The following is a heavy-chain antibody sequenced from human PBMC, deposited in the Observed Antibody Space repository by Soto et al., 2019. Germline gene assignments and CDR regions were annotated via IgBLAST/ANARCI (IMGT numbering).Heavy chain of an antibody. CDR1: GGSISSSNW. J-gene: IGHJ5*02. V-gene: IGHV4-4*02. Sequence: QVQLQESGPGLVKPSGTLSLTCAVSGGSISSSNWWSWVRQPPGKGLEWIGEIYHSGSTNYNPSLHRRVTISVEKSKNQFSLKLSSVTAADTAVYYCARDKGRGYYGSGSHNWFDPWGQGTLVTVSS. D-gene: IGHD3-10*01. CDR2: IYHSGST. CDR3: ARDKGRGYYGSGSHNWFDP.